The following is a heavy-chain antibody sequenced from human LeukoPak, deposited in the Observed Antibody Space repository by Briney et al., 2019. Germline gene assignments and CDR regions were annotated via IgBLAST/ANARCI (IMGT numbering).Heavy chain of an antibody. CDR3: AAMGYCSGGSCYGWFDP. J-gene: IGHJ5*02. CDR2: INPSGGST. D-gene: IGHD2-15*01. Sequence: GAPVKVSCKASGYTFTSYYMHWVRQAPGQGLEWMGIINPSGGSTSYAQKFQGRVTMTTDTSTSTAYMELRSLRSDDTAVYYCAAMGYCSGGSCYGWFDPWGQGTLVTVSS. V-gene: IGHV1-46*01. CDR1: GYTFTSYY.